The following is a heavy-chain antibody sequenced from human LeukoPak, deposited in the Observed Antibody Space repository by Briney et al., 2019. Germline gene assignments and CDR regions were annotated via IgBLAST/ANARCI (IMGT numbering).Heavy chain of an antibody. CDR2: IYPGDSDT. CDR1: GYSFTSYW. V-gene: IGHV5-51*01. D-gene: IGHD3-22*01. Sequence: GESLKISCKGSGYSFTSYWIGWVRQMPGKGLEWMGIIYPGDSDTRYSPSFQGQVTISADKSISTAYLQWSSLKASDTAMYYCARQGREGRYYVSSGTTGAFDIWGQGTMVTVSS. CDR3: ARQGREGRYYVSSGTTGAFDI. J-gene: IGHJ3*02.